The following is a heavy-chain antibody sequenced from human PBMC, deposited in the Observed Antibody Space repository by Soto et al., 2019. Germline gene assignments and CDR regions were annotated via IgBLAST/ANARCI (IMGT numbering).Heavy chain of an antibody. CDR3: AKVTKRAAAGRYEYYKYGMDV. J-gene: IGHJ6*02. CDR1: GFAFSTYA. V-gene: IGHV3-23*01. Sequence: GGSLRLSCAASGFAFSTYAMTWVRQAPGKGLEWVSVISGSGGSSYYAASVKGRFTISRDNSKNTLFLQMNGLRAEDTAVYYCAKVTKRAAAGRYEYYKYGMDVWGQGTTVTSP. CDR2: ISGSGGSS. D-gene: IGHD6-13*01.